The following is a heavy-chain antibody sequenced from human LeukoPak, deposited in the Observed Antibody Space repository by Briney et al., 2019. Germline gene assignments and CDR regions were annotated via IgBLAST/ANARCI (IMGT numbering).Heavy chain of an antibody. J-gene: IGHJ6*03. CDR2: ISSSGSTI. CDR1: GFIFSSYE. D-gene: IGHD2-15*01. V-gene: IGHV3-48*03. Sequence: GGSLRLSCAASGFIFSSYEMNWVRQAPGKGLEWVSYISSSGSTIYYADSVKGRFTISRDNAKNSLYLQMNSLRAEDTAVYYCARERGYCSGGSCSYMDVWGKGTTVTISS. CDR3: ARERGYCSGGSCSYMDV.